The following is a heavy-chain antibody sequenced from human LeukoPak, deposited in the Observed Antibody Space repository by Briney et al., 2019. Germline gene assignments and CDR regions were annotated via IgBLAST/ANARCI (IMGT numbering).Heavy chain of an antibody. CDR1: GFTFSSNW. CDR2: INSDGSST. D-gene: IGHD3-10*01. V-gene: IGHV3-74*01. J-gene: IGHJ4*02. CDR3: ARRGEDGSFYDY. Sequence: GGSLRLSCAASGFTFSSNWMHWVRQVPGKGLVWVSRINSDGSSTSYADSVKGRFTISRDSAKNTMYLQMNSLRAEDTAVYYCARRGEDGSFYDYWGQGTLVTVSS.